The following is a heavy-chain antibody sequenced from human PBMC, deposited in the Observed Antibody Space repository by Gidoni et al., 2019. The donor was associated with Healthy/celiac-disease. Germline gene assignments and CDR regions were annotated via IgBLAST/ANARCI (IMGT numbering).Heavy chain of an antibody. J-gene: IGHJ4*02. D-gene: IGHD6-19*01. Sequence: EGQLLESGGGWVQTGGSLRIARAASGCTVSSFAMRWVRQAPGKGMEWVSAIIVRGGSTSYADSVKGRFTISRDNSQHTLYLQMNSLRAADTAVYSCAKTQWLLPSQILFDYWGQGTLVTVSS. CDR3: AKTQWLLPSQILFDY. CDR1: GCTVSSFA. CDR2: IIVRGGST. V-gene: IGHV3-23*01.